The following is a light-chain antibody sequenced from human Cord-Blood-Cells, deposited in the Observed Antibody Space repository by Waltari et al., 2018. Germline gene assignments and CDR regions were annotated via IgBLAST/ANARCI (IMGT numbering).Light chain of an antibody. Sequence: QSVLTQPPSASGTPGQRVTISCSGSSSNIGSNTVNWYQQLPGTAPKLLIYSTNQRPSGVPDRFSVSKSGTSASLAIRGLQSEDEADYYCAAWDDSLNGRVFGGGTKLTVL. CDR3: AAWDDSLNGRV. J-gene: IGLJ3*02. V-gene: IGLV1-44*01. CDR1: SSNIGSNT. CDR2: STN.